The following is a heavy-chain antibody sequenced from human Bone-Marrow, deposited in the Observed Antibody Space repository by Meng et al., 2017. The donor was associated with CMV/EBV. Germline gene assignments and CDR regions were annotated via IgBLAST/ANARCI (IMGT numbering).Heavy chain of an antibody. CDR3: ATDLRQGVRAYYYYYGMDV. CDR1: GYTLTELS. V-gene: IGHV1-24*01. D-gene: IGHD3-10*01. CDR2: FDPEDGET. Sequence: ASVKVSCKVSGYTLTELSMHWVRQAPGKGLEWMGGFDPEDGETIYAQKFQGRVTMTEDTSTDTAYMELSSLRSEDTAVYYCATDLRQGVRAYYYYYGMDVCGQGTTVAASS. J-gene: IGHJ6*02.